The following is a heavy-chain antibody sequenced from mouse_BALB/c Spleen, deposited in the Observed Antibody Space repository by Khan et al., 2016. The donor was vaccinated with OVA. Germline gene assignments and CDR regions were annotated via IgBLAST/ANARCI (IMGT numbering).Heavy chain of an antibody. V-gene: IGHV1-77*01. D-gene: IGHD1-1*01. CDR1: GYSFTDYI. Sequence: VQLQESGPELVKPGASVKMSCKASGYSFTDYIISWVKQRTGQGLQWIGEIYPGSDSLYSNEKFKGKATLTADKSSNTAYMQLSSLTSEDSAVYFCTRRDYGSSDPGFAYWGQGTLVTVSA. J-gene: IGHJ3*01. CDR2: IYPGSDSL. CDR3: TRRDYGSSDPGFAY.